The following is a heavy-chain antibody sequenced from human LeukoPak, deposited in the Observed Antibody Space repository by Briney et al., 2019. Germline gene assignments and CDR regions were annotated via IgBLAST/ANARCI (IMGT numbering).Heavy chain of an antibody. V-gene: IGHV3-23*01. D-gene: IGHD3-22*01. Sequence: PGGSLRLSCVASGFTFSNAWMSWVRQAPGKGLEWVSAISGSGGSTYYADSVKGRFTISRDNSKNTLYLQMNSLRAEDTAVYYCAKLLYYYDSSQPYWGQGTLVTVSS. CDR2: ISGSGGST. CDR3: AKLLYYYDSSQPY. J-gene: IGHJ4*02. CDR1: GFTFSNAW.